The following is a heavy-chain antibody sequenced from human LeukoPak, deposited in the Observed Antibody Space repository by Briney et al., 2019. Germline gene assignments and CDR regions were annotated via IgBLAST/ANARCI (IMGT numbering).Heavy chain of an antibody. V-gene: IGHV4-30-4*01. CDR1: GGSISSGDYY. D-gene: IGHD2-2*01. Sequence: SETLSLTCTVSGGSISSGDYYWSWIRQPPGKGLEWIGYIYYSGSTYYNPSLKSRVTISVDTSKNQFSLKLNSVTAADTAVYYCASNPRYCSSTSCYLNAFDIWGQGTMVTVSS. J-gene: IGHJ3*02. CDR3: ASNPRYCSSTSCYLNAFDI. CDR2: IYYSGST.